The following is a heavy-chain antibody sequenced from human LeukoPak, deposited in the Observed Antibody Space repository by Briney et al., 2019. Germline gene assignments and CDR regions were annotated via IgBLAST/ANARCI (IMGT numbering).Heavy chain of an antibody. CDR2: IKEDGSIQ. J-gene: IGHJ4*02. V-gene: IGHV3-7*01. CDR3: ARNVWTGVAVSDY. Sequence: GGSLRLSCVASGFTFSSYWMTWVRQAPGKGLEWLANIKEDGSIQYYLDSVRGRFTISRDNAKTSVYLQLNSLRADDTAVYYCARNVWTGVAVSDYWGQGTLVTVSS. D-gene: IGHD6-19*01. CDR1: GFTFSSYW.